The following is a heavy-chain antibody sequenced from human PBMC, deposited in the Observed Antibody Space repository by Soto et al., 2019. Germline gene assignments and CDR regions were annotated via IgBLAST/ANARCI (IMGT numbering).Heavy chain of an antibody. CDR2: ISSSSSYI. D-gene: IGHD6-19*01. CDR3: ARGSSGQPYDAFDI. CDR1: GFTFSSYS. J-gene: IGHJ3*02. Sequence: GGSLRLSCAASGFTFSSYSMNWVRQAPGKGLEWVSSISSSSSYIYYADSVKGRFTISRDNAKNSLYLQMNSLRAEDTAVYYCARGSSGQPYDAFDIWGQGTMVTVSS. V-gene: IGHV3-21*01.